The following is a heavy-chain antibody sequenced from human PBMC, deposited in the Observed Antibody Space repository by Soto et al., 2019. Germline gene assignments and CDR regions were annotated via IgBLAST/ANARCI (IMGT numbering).Heavy chain of an antibody. V-gene: IGHV1-69*13. J-gene: IGHJ4*02. CDR3: ARVAYYDSSGYPDPDY. D-gene: IGHD3-22*01. CDR1: GGTFSSYA. CDR2: IIPIFGTA. Sequence: SVKVSCKASGGTFSSYAISWVRQAPGQGLEWMGGIIPIFGTANYAQKFQGRVTITADESTSTAYMELSSLRSEDTAVYYCARVAYYDSSGYPDPDYWGRGTLVTVSS.